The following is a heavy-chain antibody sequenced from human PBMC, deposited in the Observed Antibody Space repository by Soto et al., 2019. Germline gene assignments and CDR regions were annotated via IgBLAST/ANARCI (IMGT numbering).Heavy chain of an antibody. CDR1: GGSISSSSYY. Sequence: QLQLQESGPGLVKPSETLSLTCTVSGGSISSSSYYWGWIRQPPGKGLEWIGSIYYSGSTYYNPSLTTRAPISVDTSKTQFSLTLSSATAADTAVYYCARLEWELHGDYYYGMDVWGQGTTVTVSS. J-gene: IGHJ6*02. CDR2: IYYSGST. D-gene: IGHD1-26*01. V-gene: IGHV4-39*01. CDR3: ARLEWELHGDYYYGMDV.